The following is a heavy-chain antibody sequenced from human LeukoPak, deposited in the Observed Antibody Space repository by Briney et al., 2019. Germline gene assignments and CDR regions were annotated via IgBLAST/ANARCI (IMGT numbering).Heavy chain of an antibody. D-gene: IGHD5-18*01. CDR2: IFHTGST. Sequence: SETLSLTCTVSGFSISSGYYWGWIRQPPGKGLEWIGSIFHTGSTYYNPSLKSRVTISVDTSKNQFSLKLSSVTAADTAVYYCARVGYSYGYGYYYYYYMDVWGKGTTVTVSS. V-gene: IGHV4-38-2*02. CDR3: ARVGYSYGYGYYYYYYMDV. J-gene: IGHJ6*03. CDR1: GFSISSGYY.